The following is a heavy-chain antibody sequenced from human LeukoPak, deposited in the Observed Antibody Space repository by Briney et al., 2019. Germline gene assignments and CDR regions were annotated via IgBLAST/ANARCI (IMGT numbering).Heavy chain of an antibody. V-gene: IGHV4-30-4*01. CDR3: ARAYDYGGLNWFDP. CDR2: IYYSGST. CDR1: GGSISSGDYY. J-gene: IGHJ5*02. D-gene: IGHD4-23*01. Sequence: SQTLSLTCTVSGGSISSGDYYWSWIRQPPGKGLEWIGYIYYSGSTYYNPSLKSRVTISVDTSKNQFSLKLSSVTAADTAVYYCARAYDYGGLNWFDPWGQGTLVTVSS.